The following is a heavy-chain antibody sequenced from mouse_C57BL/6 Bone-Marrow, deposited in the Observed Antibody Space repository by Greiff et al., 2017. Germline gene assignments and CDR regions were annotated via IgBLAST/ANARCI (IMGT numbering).Heavy chain of an antibody. CDR3: ARSKSWDSWFAY. CDR1: GYAFTNYL. CDR2: INPGSGGT. D-gene: IGHD4-1*01. Sequence: VQLQQSGAELVRPGTSVKVSCKASGYAFTNYLIEWVKQRPGQGLEWIGVINPGSGGTNYSEKFKGKATLAADKSSSPSYMRLSSLKSEESAVYCCARSKSWDSWFAYWGQGTLVTVSA. V-gene: IGHV1-54*01. J-gene: IGHJ3*01.